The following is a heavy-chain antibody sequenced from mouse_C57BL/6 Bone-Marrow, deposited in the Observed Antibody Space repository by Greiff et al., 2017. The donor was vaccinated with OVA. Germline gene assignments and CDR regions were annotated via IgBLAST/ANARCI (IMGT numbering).Heavy chain of an antibody. D-gene: IGHD1-1*01. CDR3: ARDYYYGSGYFDV. CDR1: GYTFTDYN. V-gene: IGHV1-18*01. CDR2: INPNNGGT. J-gene: IGHJ1*03. Sequence: EVKLQHSGPELVKPGASVKIPCKASGYTFTDYNMDWVKQSHGKSLEWIGDINPNNGGTIYNQKFKGKATLTVDKSSSTAYMELRSLTSEDTAVYYCARDYYYGSGYFDVWGTGTTVTVSS.